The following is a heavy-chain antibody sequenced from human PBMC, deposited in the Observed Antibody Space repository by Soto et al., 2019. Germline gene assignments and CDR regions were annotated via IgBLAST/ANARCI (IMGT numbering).Heavy chain of an antibody. V-gene: IGHV4-34*01. CDR3: ARAWFLDYYYYGMDV. D-gene: IGHD3-3*01. CDR2: INHSGST. CDR1: GGSFSGYY. Sequence: SETLSLTCAVYGGSFSGYYWSWIRQPPGKGLEWIGEINHSGSTNYNPSLKSRVTISVDTSKNQFSLKLSSVTAADTAVHYCARAWFLDYYYYGMDVWGQGTTVTVSS. J-gene: IGHJ6*02.